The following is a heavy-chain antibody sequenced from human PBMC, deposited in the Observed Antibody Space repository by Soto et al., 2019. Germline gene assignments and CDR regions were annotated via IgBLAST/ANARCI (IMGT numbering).Heavy chain of an antibody. CDR1: GFSLSTSEVG. D-gene: IGHD3-9*01. Sequence: QITLKESGTTLLKPTQTLTLTCTFSGFSLSTSEVGVGWFRQPPGKALEWLALIYWDDDKRYSPSLKSRLTITKDTSKNRVVLTMTNVDPVDTATYFCAHRFDWYYFNYWGQGTLVTVSS. V-gene: IGHV2-5*02. CDR2: IYWDDDK. J-gene: IGHJ4*02. CDR3: AHRFDWYYFNY.